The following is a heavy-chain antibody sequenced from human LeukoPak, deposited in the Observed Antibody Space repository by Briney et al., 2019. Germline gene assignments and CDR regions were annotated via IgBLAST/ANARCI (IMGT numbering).Heavy chain of an antibody. CDR3: VKEADQYHSSGSFGYFDY. CDR1: GFTHSSYV. V-gene: IGHV3-64D*08. Sequence: GGSLRLSCSASGFTHSSYVMHWVRQAPGKGLEFVSSISINGRSTYYADSVKGRFTISRDTSKNTLYLQMSSLRAEDTAVYYCVKEADQYHSSGSFGYFDYWGQGTLVTVSS. D-gene: IGHD3-22*01. CDR2: ISINGRST. J-gene: IGHJ4*02.